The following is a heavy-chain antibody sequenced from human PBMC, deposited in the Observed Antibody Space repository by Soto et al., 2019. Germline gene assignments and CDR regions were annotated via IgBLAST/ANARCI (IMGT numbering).Heavy chain of an antibody. CDR3: AKDAVSGDGVWLLDS. D-gene: IGHD4-17*01. CDR2: LLRSGSST. Sequence: LRLSCAASRFTFRSYAMSWARQAPGKGLEWVSSLLRSGSSTYYADSVKGRFTISSDISANSLYLQMDSLRAEDTAVYYCAKDAVSGDGVWLLDSWGQGTVVTVSS. V-gene: IGHV3-23*01. J-gene: IGHJ5*02. CDR1: RFTFRSYA.